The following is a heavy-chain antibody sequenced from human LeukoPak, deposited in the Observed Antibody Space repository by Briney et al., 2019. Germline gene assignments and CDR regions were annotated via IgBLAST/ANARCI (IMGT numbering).Heavy chain of an antibody. D-gene: IGHD3-3*01. CDR1: GFTFSSYT. J-gene: IGHJ4*02. CDR3: ARDSYDFWSGHDY. Sequence: GGSLRLSCAASGFTFSSYTMNWVRQAPGKGLEWLSYISSSGSTIYYADSVKGRFTISRDNAKNSLYLQMNSLRAEDTAVYYCARDSYDFWSGHDYWGQGTLVTVSS. CDR2: ISSSGSTI. V-gene: IGHV3-48*01.